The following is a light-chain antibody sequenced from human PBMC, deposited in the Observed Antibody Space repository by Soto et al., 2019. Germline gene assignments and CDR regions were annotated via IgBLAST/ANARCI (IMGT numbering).Light chain of an antibody. CDR1: QNIYSN. J-gene: IGKJ1*01. V-gene: IGKV3-15*01. Sequence: IVMTQSPATLSVSPGERATLSCRASQNIYSNVAWYQQRPGQAPRLLIYRASTRAPGIPARFSGRGSGTEFTLTISSLQSEDFTVYSCLQYHNLWAFGQGTKVDIK. CDR2: RAS. CDR3: LQYHNLWA.